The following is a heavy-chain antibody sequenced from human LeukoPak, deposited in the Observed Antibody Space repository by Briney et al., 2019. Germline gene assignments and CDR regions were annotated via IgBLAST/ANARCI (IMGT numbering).Heavy chain of an antibody. J-gene: IGHJ3*02. CDR3: AREAYYDSSGRFEGAFDI. CDR1: GGSFSGYY. Sequence: SETLSLTCAVYGGSFSGYYWSWIRQPPGKGLEWIGEINHSGSTNYNPSLKSPVTISVDTSKNQFSLKLNSVTAADTAVYYCAREAYYDSSGRFEGAFDIWGQGTMVTVSS. D-gene: IGHD3-22*01. CDR2: INHSGST. V-gene: IGHV4-34*01.